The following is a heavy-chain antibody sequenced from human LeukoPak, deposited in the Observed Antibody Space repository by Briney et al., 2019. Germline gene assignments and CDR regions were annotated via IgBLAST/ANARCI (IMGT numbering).Heavy chain of an antibody. CDR1: GFTFSSYA. Sequence: GGSLRLSCAASGFTFSSYAMTRLRQAPGKGLEWVSGISGSGGSIYYADSVKGRFTISREYSKNTLYLQMNSLRAEDTALYYCAKLRGPTSGAPDYWGQGTLVTVSS. V-gene: IGHV3-23*01. CDR3: AKLRGPTSGAPDY. J-gene: IGHJ4*02. D-gene: IGHD1-1*01. CDR2: ISGSGGSI.